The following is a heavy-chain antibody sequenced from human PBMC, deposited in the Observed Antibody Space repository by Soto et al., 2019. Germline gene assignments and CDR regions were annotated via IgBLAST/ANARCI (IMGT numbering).Heavy chain of an antibody. J-gene: IGHJ4*02. CDR3: ARHFSVDYIDY. V-gene: IGHV4-39*01. CDR1: GDSITSNSYF. Sequence: TSETLSLTCTVFGDSITSNSYFWAWIRQPPGKGLEWIGSIYYSGTTYYNPSLKSRVTISVDRSKNQFSLKLSSVTAADTAVYYCARHFSVDYIDYWGQGALVTVSS. CDR2: IYYSGTT.